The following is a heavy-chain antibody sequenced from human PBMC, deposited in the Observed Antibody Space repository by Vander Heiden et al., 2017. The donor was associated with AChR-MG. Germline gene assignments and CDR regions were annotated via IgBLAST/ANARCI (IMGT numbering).Heavy chain of an antibody. J-gene: IGHJ6*02. CDR3: ARAYSSSSGGKYYYYGMDV. CDR1: GGTFRSHA. D-gene: IGHD6-6*01. V-gene: IGHV1-69*01. Sequence: QVQLVQSGAEVKKPGSSVKVSCKASGGTFRSHAISWVRQAPGQGFEWMGGIIPICGTANDAQKFQGRVTITADESTSTAYMELSSLRSEDTAVYYCARAYSSSSGGKYYYYGMDVWGQGTTVTVSS. CDR2: IIPICGTA.